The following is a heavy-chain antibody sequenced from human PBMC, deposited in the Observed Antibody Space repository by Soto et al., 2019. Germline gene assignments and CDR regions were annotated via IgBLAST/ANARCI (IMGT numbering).Heavy chain of an antibody. Sequence: GGSLRLSCTAPGFSVTTTYMSWVRQAPGKGLEWVSLMYAGGSTSYADSVKGRFTVSRDNSNNTLFLQLDSMRVEDTAVYYCARGTWGISWPNFFDYWGQGVLVTVSS. D-gene: IGHD6-13*01. CDR3: ARGTWGISWPNFFDY. CDR1: GFSVTTTY. CDR2: MYAGGST. J-gene: IGHJ4*02. V-gene: IGHV3-53*01.